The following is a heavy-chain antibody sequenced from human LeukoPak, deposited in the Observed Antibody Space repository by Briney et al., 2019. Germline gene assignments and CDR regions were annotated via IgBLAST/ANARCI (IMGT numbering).Heavy chain of an antibody. CDR2: ISYDGGDP. Sequence: GGSLRLSCAASGFTFSSYWMHWVRQAPGKGLVWVSRISYDGGDPSYADSVKGRFTISRDNAKNTLYLQMNSLTAEDTAVYYCARAGGSTVSHSDYWGQGTLVTVSS. J-gene: IGHJ4*02. D-gene: IGHD4-17*01. CDR1: GFTFSSYW. V-gene: IGHV3-74*01. CDR3: ARAGGSTVSHSDY.